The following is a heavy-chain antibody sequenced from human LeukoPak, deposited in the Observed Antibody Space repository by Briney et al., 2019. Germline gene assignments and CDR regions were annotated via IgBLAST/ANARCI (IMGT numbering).Heavy chain of an antibody. J-gene: IGHJ4*02. V-gene: IGHV4-34*01. CDR3: ARASRGYIYGLGY. CDR2: INHSGST. D-gene: IGHD5-18*01. Sequence: KPSETLSLTCAVYGGSFSGYYWSWIRQPPGKGLEWIGEINHSGSTNYNPSLKSRVTISVDTSKNQFSLKLSSVTAADTAVYYCARASRGYIYGLGYWGQGTLVTVSS. CDR1: GGSFSGYY.